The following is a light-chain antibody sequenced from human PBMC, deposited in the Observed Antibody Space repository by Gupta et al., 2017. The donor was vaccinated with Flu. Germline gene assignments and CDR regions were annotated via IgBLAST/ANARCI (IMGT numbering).Light chain of an antibody. CDR3: QQSYSTPAT. Sequence: PSSLPASVGDRVTITCRASQSISSYLNWYQQKPGKAPKLLIYAASSLQSGVPSRFSGSGSGTDFTLTISSLQPEDFATYYCQQSYSTPATFGGGTKVEIK. CDR1: QSISSY. V-gene: IGKV1-39*01. J-gene: IGKJ4*01. CDR2: AAS.